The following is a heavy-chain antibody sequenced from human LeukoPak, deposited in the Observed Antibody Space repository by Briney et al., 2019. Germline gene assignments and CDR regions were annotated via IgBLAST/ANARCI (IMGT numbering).Heavy chain of an antibody. CDR3: ARAREYSSSPVDY. Sequence: PGGSLRLSCAASGFTFSSYGMHWVRQAPGKGLEWVAVIWYDGSSKYYADSVKGRFTISRDNSKNTLYLQMNSLRAEDTAVYYCARAREYSSSPVDYWGQGTLVTVSS. D-gene: IGHD6-6*01. J-gene: IGHJ4*02. V-gene: IGHV3-33*01. CDR1: GFTFSSYG. CDR2: IWYDGSSK.